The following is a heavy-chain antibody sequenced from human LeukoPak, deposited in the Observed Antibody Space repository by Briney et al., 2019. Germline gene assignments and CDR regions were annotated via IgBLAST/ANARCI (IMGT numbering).Heavy chain of an antibody. CDR1: GYSISTGYY. V-gene: IGHV4-38-2*01. CDR2: IYHSGIT. J-gene: IGHJ4*02. D-gene: IGHD2-21*01. Sequence: PSETLSLTCAVSGYSISTGYYWGWIRQPPGKGLEWIGNIYHSGITHYNPSLQGRVTLSVDTSKNQFSLNLNSVTAADTAVYYCTRFSTASSRPAYYWGQGTLVIVSS. CDR3: TRFSTASSRPAYY.